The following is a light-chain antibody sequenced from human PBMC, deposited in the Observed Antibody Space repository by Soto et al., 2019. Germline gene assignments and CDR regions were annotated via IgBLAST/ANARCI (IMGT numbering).Light chain of an antibody. CDR3: QQYGSSSYT. Sequence: EIVLPQSPGTLSLSPGESATLSCRASQSVSSTYLAWYQQNPGQAPRLLIYGASSRATGIPDRFSGSGSGTDFTLTISRLEPEDFAVYFCQQYGSSSYTFGQGTKLEIK. CDR1: QSVSSTY. CDR2: GAS. V-gene: IGKV3-20*01. J-gene: IGKJ2*01.